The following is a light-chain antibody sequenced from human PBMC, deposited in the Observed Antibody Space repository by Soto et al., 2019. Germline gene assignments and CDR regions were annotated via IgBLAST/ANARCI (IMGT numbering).Light chain of an antibody. Sequence: EIVMAQSPATLSVSAVGRANLXWRASQSVSRYLAWYQQKPGQAPRLLIYDASTRATGIPVRLSGSGSGTEFTLTIVSLQSEDFGVYYCQHYAGLPMTFGQGTRLEI. CDR3: QHYAGLPMT. CDR2: DAS. V-gene: IGKV3-15*01. CDR1: QSVSRY. J-gene: IGKJ5*01.